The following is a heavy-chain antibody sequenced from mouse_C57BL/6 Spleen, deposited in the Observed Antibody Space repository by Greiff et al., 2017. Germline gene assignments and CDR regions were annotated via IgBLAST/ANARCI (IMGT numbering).Heavy chain of an antibody. D-gene: IGHD1-1*01. V-gene: IGHV1-64*01. CDR3: ARSSFITTVVDY. CDR1: GYTFTSYW. CDR2: IHPNSGST. J-gene: IGHJ2*01. Sequence: VQLQQPGAELVKPGASVKLSCKASGYTFTSYWMHWVKQRPGQGLEWIGMIHPNSGSTNYNEKFKSKATLTVDKSSSTAYMQLSSLTSEDSAVYYCARSSFITTVVDYWGQGTTLTVSS.